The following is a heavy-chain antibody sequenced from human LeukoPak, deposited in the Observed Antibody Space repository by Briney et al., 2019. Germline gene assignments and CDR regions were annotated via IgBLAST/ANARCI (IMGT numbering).Heavy chain of an antibody. Sequence: SETLSLTCTVSGHPINYYWSWIRQPAGKGLEFIGRIYASGSANYNPSLQSRVTMSVDTSNNQFSLKLNSVTAADTAVYYCARVGSDGSYFDSWGQGTLVTVSS. J-gene: IGHJ4*02. CDR2: IYASGSA. CDR1: GHPINYY. CDR3: ARVGSDGSYFDS. V-gene: IGHV4-4*07. D-gene: IGHD1-26*01.